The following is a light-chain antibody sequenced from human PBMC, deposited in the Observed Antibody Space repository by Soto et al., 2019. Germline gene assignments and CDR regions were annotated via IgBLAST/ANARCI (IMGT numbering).Light chain of an antibody. V-gene: IGKV1-5*03. J-gene: IGKJ4*01. Sequence: DKQLTQSPSTLSASIGDRVTIACRASRRVGDWLAWFQQKPGKVPKLLIYKASTLETGVPSRFRGTVSGTEFTLTITSLHPDDVATNYCQEHGTYPIIFGGGTRVEIK. CDR1: RRVGDW. CDR2: KAS. CDR3: QEHGTYPII.